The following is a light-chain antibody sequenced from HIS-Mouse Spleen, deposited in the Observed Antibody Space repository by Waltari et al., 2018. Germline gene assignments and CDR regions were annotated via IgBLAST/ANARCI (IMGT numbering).Light chain of an antibody. J-gene: IGLJ1*01. CDR2: QDS. Sequence: SYELTQPPSVSVSPGQTARITCSGDALPKKYACWYQQKPGQSPVLVIYQDSKRPSGIPGRFSGSNSGNTATLTISGTQAMDEADYYCQAWDSSTAVFGTGTKVTVL. CDR3: QAWDSSTAV. V-gene: IGLV3-1*01. CDR1: ALPKKY.